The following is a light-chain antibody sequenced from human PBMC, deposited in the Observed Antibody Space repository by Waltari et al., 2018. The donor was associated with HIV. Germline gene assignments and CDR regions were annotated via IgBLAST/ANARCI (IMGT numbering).Light chain of an antibody. CDR3: QQYKNWWT. V-gene: IGKV3-15*01. CDR1: QSVSSN. J-gene: IGKJ1*01. CDR2: GAS. Sequence: ETVMTQSPATLSVSPGEGATLSCRGSQSVSSNVAWYQQKPGQAPRLLNYGASTRATGVPARFSGSGSGTELTLTISSLHSEDFAVYYCQQYKNWWTFGQGTKVEIK.